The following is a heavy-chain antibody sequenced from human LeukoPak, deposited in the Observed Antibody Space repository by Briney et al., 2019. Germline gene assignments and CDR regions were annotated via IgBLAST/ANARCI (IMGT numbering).Heavy chain of an antibody. J-gene: IGHJ4*02. V-gene: IGHV4-34*01. CDR1: GGSFSGDF. D-gene: IGHD1-26*01. CDR3: ARSRRRELLRTYFDY. CDR2: IYHSGGT. Sequence: SETLSLTCAVYGGSFSGDFWSWVRQPPGKGLEWIGEIYHSGGTNYNPSLKSRVTISVDKSENQFSLKLSSVTAADTAVYYCARSRRRELLRTYFDYWGQGTLVTVSS.